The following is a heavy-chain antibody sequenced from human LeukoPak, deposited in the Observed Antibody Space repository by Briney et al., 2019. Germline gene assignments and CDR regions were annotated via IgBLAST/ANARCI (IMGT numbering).Heavy chain of an antibody. V-gene: IGHV3-21*01. D-gene: IGHD4-17*01. CDR2: ISSSSSYI. J-gene: IGHJ4*02. CDR1: GFTFSSYS. Sequence: GGSLRLSCAASGFTFSSYSMNWVRQAPGKGLEWVSSISSSSSYIYYADSVKGRFTISRDNAKNSLYLQMNSLGAEDTAVYYCARGDPYGDYGVPSDYWGQGTLVTVSS. CDR3: ARGDPYGDYGVPSDY.